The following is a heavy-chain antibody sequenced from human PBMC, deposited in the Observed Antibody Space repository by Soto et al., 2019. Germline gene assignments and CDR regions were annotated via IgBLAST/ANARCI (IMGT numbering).Heavy chain of an antibody. Sequence: EVQLVESGGGVVQPGGSLRLSCAASGFTVSSNYISWVRQAPGKGLEWVSVIYSGGTTYYADSVRGRFTISRDNSKNTLYLQMNRLRAEDTAVNYCARNSRYDTPMVYWGQGTLVTVSS. CDR2: IYSGGTT. CDR3: ARNSRYDTPMVY. D-gene: IGHD5-18*01. J-gene: IGHJ4*02. V-gene: IGHV3-66*01. CDR1: GFTVSSNY.